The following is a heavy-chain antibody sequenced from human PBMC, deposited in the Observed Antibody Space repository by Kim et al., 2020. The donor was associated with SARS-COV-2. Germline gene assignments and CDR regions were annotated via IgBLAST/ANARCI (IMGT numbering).Heavy chain of an antibody. CDR3: ARGALGY. V-gene: IGHV3-11*01. Sequence: SGSTIYYADSVKGRFTISRDNAKNSLYLQRNSLRAEDTAVYYCARGALGYWGQGTLVTVSS. D-gene: IGHD3-16*01. CDR2: SGSTI. J-gene: IGHJ4*02.